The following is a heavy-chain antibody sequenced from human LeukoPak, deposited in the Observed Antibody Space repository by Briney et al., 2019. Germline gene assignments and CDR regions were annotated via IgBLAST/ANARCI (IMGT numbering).Heavy chain of an antibody. CDR1: GFTFSNAW. CDR2: IKSKTDGGTT. V-gene: IGHV3-15*01. J-gene: IGHJ4*02. D-gene: IGHD2-2*01. CDR3: TTATACSSTSCYATY. Sequence: GGSLRLSCAASGFTFSNAWMSWVRQAPGKGLEWVGRIKSKTDGGTTDYAAPVKGRLTISRDDSKNTLYLQMNSLKTEDTAVYYCTTATACSSTSCYATYWGQGTLVTVSS.